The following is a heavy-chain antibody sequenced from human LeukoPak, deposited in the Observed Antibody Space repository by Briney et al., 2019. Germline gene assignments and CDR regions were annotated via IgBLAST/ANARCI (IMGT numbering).Heavy chain of an antibody. CDR1: GYTFTCYY. CDR2: INPNSGGT. V-gene: IGHV1-2*02. D-gene: IGHD3-22*01. J-gene: IGHJ4*02. Sequence: ASVKVSCKASGYTFTCYYMHWVRQAPGQGLEWMGWINPNSGGTNYAQKFQGRVTMTRDTSISTAYMELSRLRSDDTAVYYCARAPIYYYDSSGYYYFDYWGQGTLVTVSS. CDR3: ARAPIYYYDSSGYYYFDY.